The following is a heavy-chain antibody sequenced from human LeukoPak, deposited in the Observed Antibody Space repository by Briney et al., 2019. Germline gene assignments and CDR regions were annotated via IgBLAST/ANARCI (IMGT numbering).Heavy chain of an antibody. D-gene: IGHD2-15*01. CDR1: GYSFTSYW. CDR2: IYPGDSDT. V-gene: IGHV5-51*01. CDR3: ARQEYCSGGSCYTWFDP. J-gene: IGHJ5*02. Sequence: GESLKVSCKGSGYSFTSYWIGWVRQMPGKGLEWMGVIYPGDSDTRYSPSFQGQVTISVDKSISTAYLQWRSLKASDTAMYYCARQEYCSGGSCYTWFDPWGQGTLVTVSS.